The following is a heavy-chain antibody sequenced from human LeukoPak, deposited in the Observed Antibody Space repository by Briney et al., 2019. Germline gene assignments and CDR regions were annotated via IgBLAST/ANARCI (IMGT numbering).Heavy chain of an antibody. CDR1: GFTFSSYE. CDR3: ARDVGLPIAAAGDY. Sequence: GGSLRLSCAASGFTFSSYEMNWVRQAPGKGLEWVSYISSSGSTIYYADSVKGRFTISRDNAKNSLYLQMSSLRAEDTAVYYCARDVGLPIAAAGDYWGQGTLVTVSS. CDR2: ISSSGSTI. V-gene: IGHV3-48*03. J-gene: IGHJ4*02. D-gene: IGHD6-13*01.